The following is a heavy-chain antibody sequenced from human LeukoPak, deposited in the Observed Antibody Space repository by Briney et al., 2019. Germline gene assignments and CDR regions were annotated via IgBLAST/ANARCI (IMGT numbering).Heavy chain of an antibody. CDR2: IIPIFGTA. Sequence: SVKVSCKASGGTFSSYAISWVRQAPGQGLEWMGGIIPIFGTANYAQKFQGRVTITADESTSTAYMELSSLRSEDTAVYYCARAVVTIFGVVIYDAFDIWGQGTMVTVSS. D-gene: IGHD3-3*01. CDR1: GGTFSSYA. V-gene: IGHV1-69*13. CDR3: ARAVVTIFGVVIYDAFDI. J-gene: IGHJ3*02.